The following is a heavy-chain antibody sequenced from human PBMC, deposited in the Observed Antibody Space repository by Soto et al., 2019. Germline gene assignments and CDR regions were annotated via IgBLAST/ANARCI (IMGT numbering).Heavy chain of an antibody. J-gene: IGHJ6*03. CDR2: ISGSGGST. V-gene: IGHV3-23*01. CDR1: GFTFSSYA. CDR3: AKASVATRSYYYYYMDV. D-gene: IGHD5-12*01. Sequence: EVQLLESGGGLVQPGGSLRLSCAASGFTFSSYAMSWVRQAPGKGLEWVSAISGSGGSTYYADSVKGRFTISRDNSKNTLYLQINNLRAEDTAVYYCAKASVATRSYYYYYMDVWGKGTTVTVSS.